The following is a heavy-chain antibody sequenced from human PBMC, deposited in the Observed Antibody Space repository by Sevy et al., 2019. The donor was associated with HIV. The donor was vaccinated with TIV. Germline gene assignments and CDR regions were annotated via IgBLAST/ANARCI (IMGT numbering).Heavy chain of an antibody. D-gene: IGHD3-22*01. CDR2: INTNSGAT. Sequence: ASVKVSCKASGHTFTAYYMHWVRQAPGQGLEWMGWINTNSGATKYAQKFQDRVTMTSDTSIRTVYMDLSRLRSDDTAVYFCARSGYYYGFDYWGQGTLVTVSS. CDR3: ARSGYYYGFDY. CDR1: GHTFTAYY. V-gene: IGHV1-2*02. J-gene: IGHJ4*02.